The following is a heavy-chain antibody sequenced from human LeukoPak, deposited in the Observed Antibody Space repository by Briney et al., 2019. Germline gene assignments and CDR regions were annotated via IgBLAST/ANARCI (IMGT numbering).Heavy chain of an antibody. CDR2: IFPILGIA. CDR1: GGTFSSYT. V-gene: IGHV1-69*02. CDR3: ARLQRQHGDY. D-gene: IGHD6-13*01. J-gene: IGHJ4*02. Sequence: SVKVSCKASGGTFSSYTISWVRQAPGQGLEWMGRIFPILGIANYAQKFQGRVTITADKSTSTAYMELSSLRSEETAVYYCARLQRQHGDYWGQGTLVTVSS.